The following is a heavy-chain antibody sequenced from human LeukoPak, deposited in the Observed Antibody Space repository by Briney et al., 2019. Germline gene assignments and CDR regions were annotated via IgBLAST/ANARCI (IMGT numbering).Heavy chain of an antibody. CDR3: ARMSSSSWYVCDY. CDR1: GFTFSQYW. J-gene: IGHJ4*02. V-gene: IGHV3-7*01. CDR2: IKQDGSEK. D-gene: IGHD6-13*01. Sequence: GGSLRLSCAASGFTFSQYWMSWVRQAPGKGLEWVANIKQDGSEKYYVDSVRGRFTISRDNTENSLYLQMNSLRAEDTAVYYCARMSSSSWYVCDYWGQGTLVTVSS.